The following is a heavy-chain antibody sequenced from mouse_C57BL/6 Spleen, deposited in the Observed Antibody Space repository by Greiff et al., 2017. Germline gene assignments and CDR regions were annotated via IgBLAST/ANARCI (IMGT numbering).Heavy chain of an antibody. Sequence: VQLQQSGPELVKPGASVKISCKASGYAFSSSWMNWVKQRPGKGLEWIGRIYPGDGDTKYNGKFKGKATLTADKSSSTAYMPLSSLTSEASAVYFCASSGGQATWAWFAYWGQGTLATVSP. CDR2: IYPGDGDT. CDR3: ASSGGQATWAWFAY. V-gene: IGHV1-82*01. J-gene: IGHJ3*01. CDR1: GYAFSSSW. D-gene: IGHD3-2*02.